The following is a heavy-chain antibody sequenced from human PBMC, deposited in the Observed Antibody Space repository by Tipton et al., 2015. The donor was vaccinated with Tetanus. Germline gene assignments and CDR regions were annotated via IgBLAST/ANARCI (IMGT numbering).Heavy chain of an antibody. J-gene: IGHJ4*02. CDR3: AKSLYGGTDY. V-gene: IGHV3-23*01. CDR1: GFTFSSQW. D-gene: IGHD2-2*02. CDR2: ISGSGGTT. Sequence: SLRLSCAASGFTFSSQWMSWVRQAPGKGLEWVSGISGSGGTTNYADSVKGRFTISSDNSKNTLYLQMNSLRAEDTAVYYCAKSLYGGTDYWGQGTLVTVSS.